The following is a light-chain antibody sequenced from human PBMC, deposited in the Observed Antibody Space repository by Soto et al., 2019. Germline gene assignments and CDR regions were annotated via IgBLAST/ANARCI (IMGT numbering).Light chain of an antibody. CDR3: SLYTSSSAYV. Sequence: QSALTQPPSVSGSAGQSVTISCTGTSSDVGSYTRVSWYQQPPGTAPKLMIYEVSNRPSGVPDRFSGSKSGNTASLTISGLQAEDEADYYCSLYTSSSAYVFGTGTKVTVL. CDR2: EVS. J-gene: IGLJ1*01. V-gene: IGLV2-18*01. CDR1: SSDVGSYTR.